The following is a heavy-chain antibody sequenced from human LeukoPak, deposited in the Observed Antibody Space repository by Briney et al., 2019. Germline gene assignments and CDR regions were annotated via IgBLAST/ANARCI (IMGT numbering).Heavy chain of an antibody. J-gene: IGHJ4*02. CDR3: ASRKEFSSSSVYY. V-gene: IGHV3-23*01. D-gene: IGHD6-6*01. CDR1: GFTFTNYV. CDR2: ISVSGAST. Sequence: PGGSLRLSCAASGFTFTNYVMTWVRQAPGKGLEWVSGISVSGASTYYADSVKGRFTIARDNSKNTVSLRMNSLRAEDSAVYYCASRKEFSSSSVYYWGQGTLVTVSS.